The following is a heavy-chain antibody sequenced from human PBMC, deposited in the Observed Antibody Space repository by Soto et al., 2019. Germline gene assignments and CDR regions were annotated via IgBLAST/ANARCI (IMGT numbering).Heavy chain of an antibody. Sequence: SETLSLTCTVSGGSISSYYWSWIRQPPGKGLEWIGYIYYSGSTNYNPSLKSRVTISVDTSKNQFSLKLSSVTAADTAVYYCARLNYDFWSGYYIHYYYYMDVWGKGTTVTVSS. J-gene: IGHJ6*03. V-gene: IGHV4-59*08. CDR2: IYYSGST. D-gene: IGHD3-3*01. CDR3: ARLNYDFWSGYYIHYYYYMDV. CDR1: GGSISSYY.